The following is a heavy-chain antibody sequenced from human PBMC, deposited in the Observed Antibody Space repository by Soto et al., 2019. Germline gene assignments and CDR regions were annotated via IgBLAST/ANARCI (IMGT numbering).Heavy chain of an antibody. Sequence: QVKLQESGSGLVKSSETLSLTCAVSGGSISSGAYSWSWIRQPPGKGLEWIGYIHHSGSTYYNPALKSRVTISVDRSKNQFSLILNSVTAADTAVYYCARVPGGRRADNWFDPWGQGTLVIVSS. J-gene: IGHJ5*02. D-gene: IGHD3-10*01. CDR3: ARVPGGRRADNWFDP. CDR1: GGSISSGAYS. CDR2: IHHSGST. V-gene: IGHV4-30-2*01.